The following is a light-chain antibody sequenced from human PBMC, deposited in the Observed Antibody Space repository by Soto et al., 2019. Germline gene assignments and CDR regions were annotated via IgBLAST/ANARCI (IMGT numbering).Light chain of an antibody. CDR3: CSYGGSRAV. CDR1: SSDVWSHNL. J-gene: IGLJ7*02. V-gene: IGLV2-23*02. Sequence: QSALTQPASVSGSPGQSITISCTGTSSDVWSHNLVSWYQQHPGQAPKLMIYEVSKRPLGVSARFSASKSGNTASLTISGLQAEDEADYYCCSYGGSRAVFGGGTQLTA. CDR2: EVS.